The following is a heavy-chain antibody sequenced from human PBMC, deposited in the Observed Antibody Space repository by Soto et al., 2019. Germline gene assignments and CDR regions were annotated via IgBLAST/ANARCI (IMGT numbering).Heavy chain of an antibody. CDR3: VKFRGPSYSYYYMDV. Sequence: EVQLLESGGGLVQPGGSLRLSCAASGFTFGTYAMKWLRQAPGRGLECVSFISGSGRTTYYADSVKGRFTVSRDNSKNTMYLKMNSLRAEDTALYYCVKFRGPSYSYYYMDVWGKGTTVTVSS. D-gene: IGHD3-16*01. J-gene: IGHJ6*03. V-gene: IGHV3-23*01. CDR1: GFTFGTYA. CDR2: ISGSGRTT.